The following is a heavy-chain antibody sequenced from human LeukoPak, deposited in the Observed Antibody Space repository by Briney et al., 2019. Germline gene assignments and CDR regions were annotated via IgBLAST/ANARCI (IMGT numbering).Heavy chain of an antibody. Sequence: GGSLRLSCAASGLTFSSFAMTWVRQAPGKGLEWVSGFDGNGPNTYYADSVKGRWTISRDNSRNTLYLEMNSLRPEDTAIYYCAKPRTTGLGWAQFDYWGQGSLVTVSS. J-gene: IGHJ4*02. D-gene: IGHD2-8*02. CDR2: FDGNGPNT. CDR1: GLTFSSFA. V-gene: IGHV3-23*01. CDR3: AKPRTTGLGWAQFDY.